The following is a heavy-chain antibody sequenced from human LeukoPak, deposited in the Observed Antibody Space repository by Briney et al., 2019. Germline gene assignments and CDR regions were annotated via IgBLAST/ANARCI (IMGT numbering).Heavy chain of an antibody. CDR1: GYTFTSYG. CDR2: ISAYNGNT. V-gene: IGHV1-18*01. J-gene: IGHJ5*02. CDR3: ARASVGRWKYNWFDP. Sequence: ASVKVSCKASGYTFTSYGISWVRQAPGQGLEWMGWISAYNGNTNYAQKLQGRVTMTTDTSTSTAYMELRGLRSDDTAVYYCARASVGRWKYNWFDPWGQGTLVTVSS. D-gene: IGHD1-1*01.